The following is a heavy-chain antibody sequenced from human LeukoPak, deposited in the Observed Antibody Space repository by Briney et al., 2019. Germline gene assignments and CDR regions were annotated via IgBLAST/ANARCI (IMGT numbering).Heavy chain of an antibody. J-gene: IGHJ4*02. CDR3: ARAGTYDYGVTFLDY. V-gene: IGHV1-18*01. D-gene: IGHD5-12*01. CDR1: GYTFTSYG. Sequence: ASVTVSYKPSGYTFTSYGISWVRQAPGQGLEWMGWISAYNGNTNYAQKLQGRVTMTTDTSTRTAYMELRSLRSDDTAVYYCARAGTYDYGVTFLDYWGQGTLVTVSS. CDR2: ISAYNGNT.